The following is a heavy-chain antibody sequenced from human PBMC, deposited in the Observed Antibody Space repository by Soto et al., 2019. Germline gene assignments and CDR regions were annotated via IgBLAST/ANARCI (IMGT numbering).Heavy chain of an antibody. D-gene: IGHD3-10*01. V-gene: IGHV1-8*01. Sequence: ASVKVSFKASGYTFNNYDINWVRQATGQGLEWMGWMNPNSGNTGYAQKFQGRVTMTRNTSISTAYMELTSLSSEDTAVYYCARFRHGFGLDYWGPGTLVTVSS. CDR2: MNPNSGNT. CDR1: GYTFNNYD. CDR3: ARFRHGFGLDY. J-gene: IGHJ4*02.